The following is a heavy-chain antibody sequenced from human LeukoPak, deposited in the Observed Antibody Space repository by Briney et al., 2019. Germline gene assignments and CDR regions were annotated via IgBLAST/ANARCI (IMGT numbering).Heavy chain of an antibody. D-gene: IGHD3-9*01. J-gene: IGHJ4*02. Sequence: SVKVSCKASGGTFSGYAISWVRQAPGQGLEWMGRIIPIFGIANYAQKFQGRVTITADKSTSTAYMELSGLRSEDTAVYYCARSPDLRYFDWGHVYYFDYWGQGTLVTVSS. CDR2: IIPIFGIA. V-gene: IGHV1-69*04. CDR3: ARSPDLRYFDWGHVYYFDY. CDR1: GGTFSGYA.